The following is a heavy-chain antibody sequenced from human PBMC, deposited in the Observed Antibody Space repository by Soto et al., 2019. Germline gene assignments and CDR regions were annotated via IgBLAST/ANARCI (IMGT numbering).Heavy chain of an antibody. J-gene: IGHJ4*02. V-gene: IGHV1-69*01. D-gene: IGHD6-19*01. CDR1: GGTFSSYA. CDR2: IIPIFGTA. Sequence: QVQLVQSGAEVKKPGSSVKVSCKASGGTFSSYAISWVRQAPGQGLECMGGIIPIFGTANYAQKFQGRVTIPADESTSTAYMELSSLRSEDTAVYYCARSGNYSSGWYGSFAYWGQGTLVTVSS. CDR3: ARSGNYSSGWYGSFAY.